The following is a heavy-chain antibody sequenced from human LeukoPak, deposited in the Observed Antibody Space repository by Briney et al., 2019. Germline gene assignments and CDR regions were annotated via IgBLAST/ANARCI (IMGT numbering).Heavy chain of an antibody. CDR2: ISAYNGNT. Sequence: ASVKVSCKASGYTFTSYGISWVRQAPGQGLEWMGWISAYNGNTNYAQKLRGRATMTTDTSTSTAYMELRSLRSDDTAVYYCARGGSTTVVTRYYGMDVWGQGTTVTVSS. V-gene: IGHV1-18*01. CDR1: GYTFTSYG. J-gene: IGHJ6*02. CDR3: ARGGSTTVVTRYYGMDV. D-gene: IGHD4-23*01.